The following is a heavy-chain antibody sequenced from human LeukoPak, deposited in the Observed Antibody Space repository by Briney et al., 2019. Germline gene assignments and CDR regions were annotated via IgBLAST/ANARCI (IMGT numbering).Heavy chain of an antibody. CDR2: IYYSGSI. J-gene: IGHJ4*02. V-gene: IGHV4-31*03. CDR3: ARYNYSSGSYSAYGY. Sequence: PSETLSLTCTVSGGSISSGDYYWSWIRQHPGKGLEWIGYIYYSGSIYYNPSLKSRVTISVGTSKNQFSLKLSSVTAADTAVYYCARYNYSSGSYSAYGYWGQGTLVTVSS. D-gene: IGHD3-10*01. CDR1: GGSISSGDYY.